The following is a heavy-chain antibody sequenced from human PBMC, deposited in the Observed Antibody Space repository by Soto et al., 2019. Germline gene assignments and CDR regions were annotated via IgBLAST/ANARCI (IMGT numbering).Heavy chain of an antibody. CDR3: ARGSGYYYWDDY. Sequence: QVQLVQSGAEEKKPGASVKVSCKASGYTFTSYAMHWVRQAPGQRLEWMGWINAGNGNTKYSQKFQGRVTITRDTSANTAYMELSSLRSEDTAVYYCARGSGYYYWDDYWGQGTLVTVSS. V-gene: IGHV1-3*05. D-gene: IGHD3-22*01. CDR1: GYTFTSYA. J-gene: IGHJ4*02. CDR2: INAGNGNT.